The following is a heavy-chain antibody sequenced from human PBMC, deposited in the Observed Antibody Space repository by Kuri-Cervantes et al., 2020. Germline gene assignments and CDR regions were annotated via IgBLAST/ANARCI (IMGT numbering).Heavy chain of an antibody. J-gene: IGHJ4*02. CDR2: ISSSGSNI. CDR3: ARLPDLGGSLGY. CDR1: GFTFSDYY. V-gene: IGHV3-11*04. D-gene: IGHD3-16*01. Sequence: GESLKISCAASGFTFSDYYMSWIRQAPAQGLEWVSSISSSGSNIYYADSVRGRFTISRDNAKNSLYLQMNSLRAEDTAVYYCARLPDLGGSLGYWGQGTLVTVSS.